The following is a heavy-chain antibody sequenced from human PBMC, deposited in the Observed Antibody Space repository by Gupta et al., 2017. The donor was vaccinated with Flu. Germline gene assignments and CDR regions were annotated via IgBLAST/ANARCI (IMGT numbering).Heavy chain of an antibody. Sequence: EVQLLESGGGLVQPGESLRLSCAASGITFSNYAMTGVRQAPGKGLEWVSLITASGYSAYYADSVKGRFTISRDNSKDTLYLQMNSLRAEDTAVYYCAKDDGYGDYDPYYFDSWGQGTLVSVSS. CDR3: AKDDGYGDYDPYYFDS. J-gene: IGHJ4*02. D-gene: IGHD4-17*01. CDR1: GITFSNYA. V-gene: IGHV3-23*01. CDR2: ITASGYSA.